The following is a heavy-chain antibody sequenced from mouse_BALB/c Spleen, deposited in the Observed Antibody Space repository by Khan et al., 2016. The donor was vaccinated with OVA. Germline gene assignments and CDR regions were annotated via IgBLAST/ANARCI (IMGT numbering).Heavy chain of an antibody. J-gene: IGHJ2*01. CDR1: GYSITSGYG. D-gene: IGHD1-2*01. CDR3: ARTARIKY. V-gene: IGHV3-2*02. CDR2: ISYSGST. Sequence: EVQLQESGPGLVKPSQSLSLTCTVTGYSITSGYGWNWIRQFPGNKLEWMGYISYSGSTNYNPSLKSRLSLTRDKSTNQFFLQLNSVTTEDTATYCWARTARIKYWGQGTTLTVSS.